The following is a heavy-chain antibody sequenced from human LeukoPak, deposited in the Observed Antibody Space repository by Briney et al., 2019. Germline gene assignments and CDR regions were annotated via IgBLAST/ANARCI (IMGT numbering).Heavy chain of an antibody. V-gene: IGHV3-7*01. CDR2: IKQDGSQK. CDR1: GFIFSNFW. D-gene: IGHD3-16*01. CDR3: ARDTTFGGT. J-gene: IGHJ4*02. Sequence: PGGSLRLSCAASGFIFSNFWMSWVRQAPGKGLEWVANIKQDGSQKYYADSVKGRFTISRDNAKNSLYLQMNSLRAEDTAIYYCARDTTFGGTWGQGTLATVSS.